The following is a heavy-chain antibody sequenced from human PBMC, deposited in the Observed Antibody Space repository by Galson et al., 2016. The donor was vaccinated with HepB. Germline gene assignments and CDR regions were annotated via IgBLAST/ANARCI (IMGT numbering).Heavy chain of an antibody. D-gene: IGHD3-16*01. Sequence: SLRLSCAASGFIFSVYNMNWARQAPGRGLEWIAWITSSSDTMYYADSVKGRFTISGDNAKNSLYLEMNSLRDEDTAVYYCARDDYFRLGYWGQGTLVTVSS. CDR1: GFIFSVYN. CDR2: ITSSSDTM. J-gene: IGHJ4*02. CDR3: ARDDYFRLGY. V-gene: IGHV3-48*02.